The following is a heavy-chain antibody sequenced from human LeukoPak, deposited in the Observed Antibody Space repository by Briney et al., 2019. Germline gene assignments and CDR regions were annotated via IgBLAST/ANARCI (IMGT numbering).Heavy chain of an antibody. CDR1: GFTFSSYA. J-gene: IGHJ6*02. CDR3: SKSVAIYFYYGLDV. D-gene: IGHD3-3*01. V-gene: IGHV3-23*01. Sequence: GGSLRLSCAASGFTFSSYAMSWVRQTPGKGLEWVSAISGSGSSTYYADSVKGRFTISRDNSKNTVFLPMNSLRAEDTAPYYCSKSVAIYFYYGLDVWGQGTTVTVSS. CDR2: ISGSGSST.